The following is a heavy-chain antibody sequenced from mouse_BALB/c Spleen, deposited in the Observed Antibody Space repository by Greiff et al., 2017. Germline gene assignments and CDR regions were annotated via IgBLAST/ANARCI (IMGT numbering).Heavy chain of an antibody. Sequence: LQQPGSELVRPVASVKLSCKASGYTFTSYWMHWVKQRPGQGLEWIGNIYPGSGSTNYDEKFKSKATLTVDTSSSTAYMQLSSLTSEDSAVYYCTRGNYYGSSYWWYFDVWGAGTTVTVSS. D-gene: IGHD1-1*01. CDR1: GYTFTSYW. V-gene: IGHV1S22*01. CDR3: TRGNYYGSSYWWYFDV. J-gene: IGHJ1*01. CDR2: IYPGSGST.